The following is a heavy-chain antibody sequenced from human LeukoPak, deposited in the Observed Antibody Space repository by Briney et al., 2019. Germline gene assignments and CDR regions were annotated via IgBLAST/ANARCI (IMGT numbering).Heavy chain of an antibody. CDR3: ARVLPVAIRDY. J-gene: IGHJ4*02. CDR2: ISGSGGST. Sequence: GGSLRLSCAASGFSFSSNAMSWVRQAPGKGLEWVSAISGSGGSTYYADSVKGRFTISRDNSKNTLYLQMISLRAEDTAVYYCARVLPVAIRDYWGQGTLVTVSS. V-gene: IGHV3-23*01. D-gene: IGHD2-2*01. CDR1: GFSFSSNA.